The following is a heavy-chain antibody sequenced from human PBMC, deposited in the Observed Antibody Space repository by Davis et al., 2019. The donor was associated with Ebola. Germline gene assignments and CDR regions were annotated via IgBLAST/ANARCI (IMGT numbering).Heavy chain of an antibody. D-gene: IGHD4/OR15-4a*01. CDR1: AFSFSIYG. J-gene: IGHJ6*04. CDR3: AREGCTGATCYSAYWYYGMDV. CDR2: ISQDGSNQ. V-gene: IGHV3-30*03. Sequence: PGGSLRLSCVASAFSFSIYGMHWVRQAPGKGLEWVAIISQDGSNQYYADSVKGRFTISRDNSKNTLYLQMNSLRGEDTAVYYCAREGCTGATCYSAYWYYGMDVWGKGTTVTVSS.